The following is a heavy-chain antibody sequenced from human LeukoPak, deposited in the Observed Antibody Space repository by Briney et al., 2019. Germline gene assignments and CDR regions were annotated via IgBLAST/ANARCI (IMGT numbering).Heavy chain of an antibody. J-gene: IGHJ5*02. Sequence: GASVKVSCKASGYTFTRYDINWVRQATRQGLEWMGWMNPNSGNTGYAQKFQGRVTMTRNTSISTAYMELSSLRSEDTAVYYCARARRSSSCYWFDPWGQGTLVTVSS. D-gene: IGHD6-13*01. CDR2: MNPNSGNT. CDR3: ARARRSSSCYWFDP. V-gene: IGHV1-8*01. CDR1: GYTFTRYD.